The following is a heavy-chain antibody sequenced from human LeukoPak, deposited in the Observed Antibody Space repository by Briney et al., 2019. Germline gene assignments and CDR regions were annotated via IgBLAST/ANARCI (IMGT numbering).Heavy chain of an antibody. CDR2: ISSSSSTI. J-gene: IGHJ3*02. V-gene: IGHV3-48*04. D-gene: IGHD3-10*02. CDR3: ARERSRRITMLDAFDI. Sequence: GGSLRLSCAASGFTFSSYAMSWVRQAPGKGLEWVSYISSSSSTIYYANSVKGRFTISRDNAKNSLYLQMNSLRAEDTAVYYCARERSRRITMLDAFDIWGQGTMVTVSS. CDR1: GFTFSSYA.